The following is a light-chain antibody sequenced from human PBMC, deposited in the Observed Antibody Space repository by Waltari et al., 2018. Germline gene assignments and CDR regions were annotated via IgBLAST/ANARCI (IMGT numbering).Light chain of an antibody. CDR1: QDISSW. Sequence: DIQMTQSPSSVSAFVGERVTITCRASQDISSWLAWYQQKPGKAPKRLSYSTSALQSGVQSRFSGSGSGTECTRNINSLQPEDFATYYCQQGNSFPPTFGQGSKVEIK. CDR2: STS. J-gene: IGKJ1*01. CDR3: QQGNSFPPT. V-gene: IGKV1-12*01.